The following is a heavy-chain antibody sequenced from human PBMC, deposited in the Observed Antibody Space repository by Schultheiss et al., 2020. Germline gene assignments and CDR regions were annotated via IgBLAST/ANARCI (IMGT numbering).Heavy chain of an antibody. CDR2: IYYSGST. Sequence: SETLSLTCTVSGGSVSSGSYYWGWIRQPPGKGLEWIGYIYYSGSTNYNPSLKSRVTISVDTSKNQFSLKLSSVTAADTAVYYCARGLELRSIYYYYYYMDVWGKGTTVTVS. CDR1: GGSVSSGSYY. V-gene: IGHV4-61*01. J-gene: IGHJ6*03. D-gene: IGHD1-7*01. CDR3: ARGLELRSIYYYYYYMDV.